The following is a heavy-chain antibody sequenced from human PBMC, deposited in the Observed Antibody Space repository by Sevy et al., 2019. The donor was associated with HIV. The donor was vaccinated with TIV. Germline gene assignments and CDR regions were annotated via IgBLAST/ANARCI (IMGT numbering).Heavy chain of an antibody. Sequence: ASVKVSCKASGGTVSRYGISWVRQAPGQGLEWMGGIIPILGTVNYAQKFQGRVTITADESTKTAYMELSSLRSEDTAVYYRARGGGNGWYYFDYWGQETLVTVSS. V-gene: IGHV1-69*13. CDR3: ARGGGNGWYYFDY. D-gene: IGHD6-19*01. CDR1: GGTVSRYG. J-gene: IGHJ4*02. CDR2: IIPILGTV.